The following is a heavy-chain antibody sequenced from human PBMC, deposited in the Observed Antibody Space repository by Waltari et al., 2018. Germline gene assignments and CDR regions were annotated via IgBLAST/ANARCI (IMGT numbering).Heavy chain of an antibody. Sequence: QVQLQESGPGLVKPSETLSLTCTVSGGSISSYYWSWIRQPPGKGLEWIGYIHYSGSTNYTPPPKGRCTLSGDTAKNQFSLKLSSVTAADTAVYYCARDVRFADTAMARRSFAFDIWGQGTMVTVSS. CDR1: GGSISSYY. CDR2: IHYSGST. J-gene: IGHJ3*02. V-gene: IGHV4-59*01. D-gene: IGHD5-18*01. CDR3: ARDVRFADTAMARRSFAFDI.